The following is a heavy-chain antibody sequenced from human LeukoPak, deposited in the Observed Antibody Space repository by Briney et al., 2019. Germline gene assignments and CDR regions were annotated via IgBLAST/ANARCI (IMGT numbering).Heavy chain of an antibody. J-gene: IGHJ4*01. D-gene: IGHD5-18*01. CDR3: ARDYGYTPYYFDY. CDR2: LTGRGDTT. CDR1: GFTFDTYA. Sequence: PGGPLRLSCAASGFTFDTYAMAWVRQAPGKGLQWVSTLTGRGDTTYYAESLKGRFTISRDNSKNTVYLQMNSLRVDDTAVYYCARDYGYTPYYFDYWGQGTLVTVSS. V-gene: IGHV3-23*01.